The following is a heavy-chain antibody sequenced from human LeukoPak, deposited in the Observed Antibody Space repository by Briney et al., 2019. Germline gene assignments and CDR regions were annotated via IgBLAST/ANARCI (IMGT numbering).Heavy chain of an antibody. CDR1: GFTFSSYA. CDR3: ARFGRIAVATRDY. CDR2: IYYSGST. J-gene: IGHJ4*02. Sequence: RPGGSLRLSCAASGFTFSSYAMSWVRQPPGKGLERIGSIYYSGSTYYNPSLKSRVTISVDTSKNQFSLKLSSVTAADTAVYYCARFGRIAVATRDYWGQGTLVTVSS. V-gene: IGHV4-39*01. D-gene: IGHD6-19*01.